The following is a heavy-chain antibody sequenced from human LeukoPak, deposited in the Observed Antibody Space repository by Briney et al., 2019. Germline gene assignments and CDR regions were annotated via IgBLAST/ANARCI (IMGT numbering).Heavy chain of an antibody. D-gene: IGHD3-10*01. CDR1: GYTFTSYG. V-gene: IGHV1-69*06. CDR2: IAPISGTP. J-gene: IGHJ3*01. CDR3: AREGEYYAESGNLIDAADV. Sequence: ASVKVSCKASGYTFTSYGISWGRQAPGQGLEWRGGIAPISGTPVYAQKFQDRVNITADTSTNTAYMEMSSLTSEDTAMYYCAREGEYYAESGNLIDAADVWGQGTMVIVSS.